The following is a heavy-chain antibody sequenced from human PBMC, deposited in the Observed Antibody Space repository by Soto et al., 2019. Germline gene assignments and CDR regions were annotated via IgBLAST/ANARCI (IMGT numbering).Heavy chain of an antibody. CDR2: ISYDGSNK. Sequence: GGSLRLSCAASGFTFSSYAMHWVRQAPGKGLEWVAVISYDGSNKYYADSVKGRFTISRDNSKNTLYLQMNSLRAEDTAVYYCARSYYDSSGLHPHPPGPLGDWGQGTLVTVSS. V-gene: IGHV3-30-3*01. D-gene: IGHD3-22*01. J-gene: IGHJ4*02. CDR3: ARSYYDSSGLHPHPPGPLGD. CDR1: GFTFSSYA.